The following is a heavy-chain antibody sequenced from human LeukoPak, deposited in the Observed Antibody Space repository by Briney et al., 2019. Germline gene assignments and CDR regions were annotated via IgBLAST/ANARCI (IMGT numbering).Heavy chain of an antibody. CDR2: ISYDGSNK. V-gene: IGHV3-30*18. D-gene: IGHD2-15*01. CDR3: AKDQADIVVVVASYYCYYYGMDV. J-gene: IGHJ6*04. Sequence: GGSLRLSCAASGFTFSSYGMHWVRQAPGKGLEWVAVISYDGSNKYYADSVKGRFTISRDNSKNTLYLQMNSLRAEDTAVYYCAKDQADIVVVVASYYCYYYGMDVWGKGTTVTVSS. CDR1: GFTFSSYG.